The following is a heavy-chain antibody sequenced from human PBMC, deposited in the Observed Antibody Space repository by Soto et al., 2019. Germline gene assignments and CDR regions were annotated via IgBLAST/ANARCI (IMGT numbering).Heavy chain of an antibody. V-gene: IGHV1-69*13. CDR3: ERASGCYIFLDY. Sequence: GASVKVSCKASGGTFSSYAISWVRQAPGQGLEWMGGIIPIFGQANYEYKFKETAKITAHDPPSTLQLVRKSMSLKTPAVFYCERASGCYIFLDYWGQGTLVTVPS. J-gene: IGHJ4*02. D-gene: IGHD3-22*01. CDR2: IIPIFGQA. CDR1: GGTFSSYA.